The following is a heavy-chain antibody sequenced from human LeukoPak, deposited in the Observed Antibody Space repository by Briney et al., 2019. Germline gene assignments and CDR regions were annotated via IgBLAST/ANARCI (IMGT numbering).Heavy chain of an antibody. CDR1: GYTLGDYP. CDR3: TRGERYFDI. D-gene: IGHD1-1*01. Sequence: PGGSLRRSCQPSGYTLGDYPTTWFRQAPGKGLEGVGLLRGNVYNGTTEYAASVKGRFTLARDDSKMIAYLQMSSLKIEDTAVYYCTRGERYFDIWGRGTLVTVSP. CDR2: LRGNVYNGTT. V-gene: IGHV3-49*03. J-gene: IGHJ2*01.